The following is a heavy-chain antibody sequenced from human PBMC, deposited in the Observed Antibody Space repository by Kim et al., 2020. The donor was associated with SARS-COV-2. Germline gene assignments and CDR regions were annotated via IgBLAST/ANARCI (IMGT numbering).Heavy chain of an antibody. Sequence: GGSLRLSCAASGFTFSNYGMHWVRQAPGKGLEWVASISYDGSKIYYSDSVKGRFTTSRDNSKNTLXLQMNSLRVDDTAVFYCAKIAXISFWFGELRDWGXXXLVTVS. CDR3: AKIAXISFWFGELRD. V-gene: IGHV3-30*18. J-gene: IGHJ1*01. CDR2: ISYDGSKI. D-gene: IGHD3-10*01. CDR1: GFTFSNYG.